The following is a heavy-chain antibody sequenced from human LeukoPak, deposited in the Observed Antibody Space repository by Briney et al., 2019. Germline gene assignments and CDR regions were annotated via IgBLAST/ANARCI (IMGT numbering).Heavy chain of an antibody. D-gene: IGHD3-22*01. CDR1: GGSISSYY. CDR3: ATSSHDLLDTDY. V-gene: IGHV4-59*01. J-gene: IGHJ4*02. Sequence: SETLSLTCTVSGGSISSYYWSWIRQPPGKGLEWIGYIYNSGSTNYNPSLRSRVTISVDTSKKQFSLKLGSVTAADTAVYYCATSSHDLLDTDYWGQGTLVTVSS. CDR2: IYNSGST.